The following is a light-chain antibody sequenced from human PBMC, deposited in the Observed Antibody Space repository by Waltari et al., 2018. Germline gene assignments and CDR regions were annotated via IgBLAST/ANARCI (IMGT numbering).Light chain of an antibody. J-gene: IGLJ2*01. Sequence: QSVLTQPPSVSGAPGQRVTISCTGSSSNIGAGYDVHWYQQLPGRAPKLLIFDYTNRPSGVPDRFSCSKSGSSASLAITGLQPEDEADYYCQSYDSSLSGSRDVIFGGGTKLTVL. CDR1: SSNIGAGYD. CDR3: QSYDSSLSGSRDVI. CDR2: DYT. V-gene: IGLV1-40*01.